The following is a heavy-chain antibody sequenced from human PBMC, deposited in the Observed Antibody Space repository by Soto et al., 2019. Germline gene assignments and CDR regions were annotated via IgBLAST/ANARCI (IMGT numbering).Heavy chain of an antibody. CDR2: MNPNNGNT. J-gene: IGHJ6*03. D-gene: IGHD3-3*01. V-gene: IGHV1-8*01. CDR3: ARRLPCLLSSQLSKYYAEIAV. Sequence: QVQLVQPGAEVKKPGASVKVSCKAVGYTFTSYDINWVRQATGQGLEWMGWMNPNNGNTEYAERFQGRVTLTINTSVNPVDMELRRLRIGHPALYYCARRLPCLLSSQLSKYYAEIAVLGKGLTVTVSS. CDR1: GYTFTSYD.